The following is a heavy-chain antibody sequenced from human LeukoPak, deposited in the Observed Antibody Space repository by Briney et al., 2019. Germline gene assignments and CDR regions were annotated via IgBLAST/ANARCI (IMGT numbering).Heavy chain of an antibody. CDR2: ISGSGGST. CDR1: GFTFSSYA. J-gene: IGHJ5*02. Sequence: PGGSLRLSCAASGFTFSSYAMSWVRQAPGKGLEWVSAISGSGGSTYYADSVKGRFTISRDNAKNSLYLQMNSLRAEDTAVYYCARALSGYDYWFDPWGQGTLVTVSS. D-gene: IGHD5-12*01. CDR3: ARALSGYDYWFDP. V-gene: IGHV3-23*01.